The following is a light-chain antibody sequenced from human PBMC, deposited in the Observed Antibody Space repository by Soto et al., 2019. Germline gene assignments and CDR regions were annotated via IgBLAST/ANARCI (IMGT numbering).Light chain of an antibody. CDR1: SGHSSYI. J-gene: IGLJ7*01. CDR2: LEGSGSY. CDR3: ETWYSNTYAV. V-gene: IGLV4-60*03. Sequence: QPVLTQSSSASASLGPSVKLTCTLSSGHSSYIIAWHQQQPGKAPRYLMKLEGSGSYNKGSGVPDRFSGSSSGADRYLTISNLQSEDEADYYCETWYSNTYAVFGGGTQLTVL.